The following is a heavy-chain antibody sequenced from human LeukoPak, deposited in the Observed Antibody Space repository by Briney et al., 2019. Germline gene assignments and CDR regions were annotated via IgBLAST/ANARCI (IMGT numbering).Heavy chain of an antibody. D-gene: IGHD3-10*01. CDR2: ISDSGGYT. CDR1: GFTFSSFA. Sequence: GSLRLSCAASGFTFSSFAMSWVRQAPGKGLEWASGISDSGGYTYYADSVKGRFTISRDNSKNTLYLHMNSLRAEDTAVYYCAKLGNFASGSYSDWGQGTLVTVSS. J-gene: IGHJ4*02. V-gene: IGHV3-23*01. CDR3: AKLGNFASGSYSD.